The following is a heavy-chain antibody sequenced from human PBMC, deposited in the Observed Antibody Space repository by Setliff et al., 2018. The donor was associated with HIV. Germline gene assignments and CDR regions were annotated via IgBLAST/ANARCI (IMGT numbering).Heavy chain of an antibody. V-gene: IGHV1-69*10. CDR2: AIPMLGIA. CDR1: GGTFSSYV. CDR3: ARSSYYDVNSPFDY. J-gene: IGHJ4*02. Sequence: SVKVSCKASGGTFSSYVINWVRQAPGQGLEWMGGAIPMLGIANHVHKFQGRVTITADNSTSTAYMELNSLRSEDTAVYYCARSSYYDVNSPFDYWGQGTRVTVSS. D-gene: IGHD3-16*01.